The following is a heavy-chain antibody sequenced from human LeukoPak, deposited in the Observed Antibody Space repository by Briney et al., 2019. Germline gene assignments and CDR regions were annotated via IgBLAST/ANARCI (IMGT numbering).Heavy chain of an antibody. CDR2: ISWDSSNS. J-gene: IGHJ3*02. CDR3: VKDLRLDLHLDTFHI. D-gene: IGHD1-7*01. Sequence: PGGSLRLSCAASGFTFYDYAMHWVRQAPGKGLEWVSSISWDSSNSVYADSVKGRFSITRDNAKSSLYLHMNSLTPADTAVYYCVKDLRLDLHLDTFHIWGQGTLLTVS. V-gene: IGHV3-9*01. CDR1: GFTFYDYA.